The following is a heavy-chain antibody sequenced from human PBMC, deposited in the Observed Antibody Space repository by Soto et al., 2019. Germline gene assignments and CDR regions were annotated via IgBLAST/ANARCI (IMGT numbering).Heavy chain of an antibody. CDR3: ARHGYNYGGGYFDY. Sequence: PGGSLRLSCAASGFHVSSNYMSWVRQAPGKGLEWVSVIYSGGSTYYADSVKGRFTISRDNSKNTLYLQMNSLRAEDTAVYYCARHGYNYGGGYFDYWGQGTLVTVSS. V-gene: IGHV3-66*04. CDR2: IYSGGST. CDR1: GFHVSSNY. J-gene: IGHJ4*02. D-gene: IGHD5-18*01.